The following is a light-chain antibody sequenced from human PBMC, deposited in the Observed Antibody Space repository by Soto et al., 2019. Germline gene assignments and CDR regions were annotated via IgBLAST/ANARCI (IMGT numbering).Light chain of an antibody. V-gene: IGLV7-46*01. Sequence: QAVVTQAPSLTVSPGGAVTLTCGSSTGAVTSGHYPYWFQQKPGQAPRTLIYDTSNKHSWTPARFSGSLLGGKAALTLSGAQPEDEAEYYCLLSYSGARLYVFGTGTKVTVL. CDR1: TGAVTSGHY. CDR3: LLSYSGARLYV. CDR2: DTS. J-gene: IGLJ1*01.